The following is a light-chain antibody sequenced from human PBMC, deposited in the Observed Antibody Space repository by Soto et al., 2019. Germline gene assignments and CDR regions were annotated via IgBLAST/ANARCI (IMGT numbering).Light chain of an antibody. CDR2: DVT. CDR1: SSDVGGYNY. V-gene: IGLV2-14*01. J-gene: IGLJ1*01. CDR3: SSYTSSSTPYV. Sequence: QSALTQPASVSGSPVQSITISCTGTSSDVGGYNYVSWYQQHPVKAPKLMIYDVTNRPSGVSDRFSGSKSGNTASLTISGLQAEDEADYYCSSYTSSSTPYVFGTGTKLTVL.